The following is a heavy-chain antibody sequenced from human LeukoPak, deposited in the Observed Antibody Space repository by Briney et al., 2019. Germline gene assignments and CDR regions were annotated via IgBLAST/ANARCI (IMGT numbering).Heavy chain of an antibody. Sequence: GGSLRLSCAANGFTFSNYWMGWVRQAPGKGLEWVANIKQDGSEKYYVDSVTGRFTISRDNTKSSLYLQMNSLRAEDTAVYYCARDIGDCSSLSCYDQYYYMDVWGKGTTVTVSS. CDR1: GFTFSNYW. CDR3: ARDIGDCSSLSCYDQYYYMDV. CDR2: IKQDGSEK. V-gene: IGHV3-7*01. D-gene: IGHD2-2*01. J-gene: IGHJ6*03.